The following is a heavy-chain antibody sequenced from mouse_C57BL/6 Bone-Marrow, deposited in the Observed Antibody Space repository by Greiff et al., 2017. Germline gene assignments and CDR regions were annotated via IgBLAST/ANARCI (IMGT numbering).Heavy chain of an antibody. CDR1: GYTFTDYE. J-gene: IGHJ1*03. V-gene: IGHV1-15*01. D-gene: IGHD2-5*01. CDR3: TGEKVYYSNYHWYFDV. Sequence: VQRVESGAELVRPGASVTLSCKASGYTFTDYEMHWVKQTPVHGLEWIGAIDPETGGTAYNQKFKGKAILTADKSSSTAYMELRSLTSEDSAVYYCTGEKVYYSNYHWYFDVWGTGTTVTVSS. CDR2: IDPETGGT.